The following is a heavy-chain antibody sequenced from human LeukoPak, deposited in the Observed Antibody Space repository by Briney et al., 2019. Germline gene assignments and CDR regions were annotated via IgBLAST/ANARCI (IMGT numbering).Heavy chain of an antibody. CDR2: INPSGGST. Sequence: ASVKVSCKASGYTFTSYYMHWVRQAPAQGLEWMGLINPSGGSTSYAQKFQGRVTMTRDTSTSPVYMELSGLRSEAPAVYYWARDTYGSSGYYLDRYDMDVWGQGTTVTVSS. CDR3: ARDTYGSSGYYLDRYDMDV. V-gene: IGHV1-46*01. D-gene: IGHD3-22*01. CDR1: GYTFTSYY. J-gene: IGHJ6*02.